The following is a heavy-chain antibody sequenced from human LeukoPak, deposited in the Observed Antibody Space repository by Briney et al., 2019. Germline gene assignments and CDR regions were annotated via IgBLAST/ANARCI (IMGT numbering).Heavy chain of an antibody. D-gene: IGHD3-10*02. V-gene: IGHV3-30*18. CDR2: ISYDGSNK. CDR1: GFTFSSYG. J-gene: IGHJ4*02. CDR3: AKFFTGEYVRAFDV. Sequence: GGSLRLSCAASGFTFSSYGMHWVRQAPGKGLEWVAVISYDGSNKYYADSVKGRFTISRDNSKNALYLQMNSLRAEDTAVYYCAKFFTGEYVRAFDVWGQGTLVTVSS.